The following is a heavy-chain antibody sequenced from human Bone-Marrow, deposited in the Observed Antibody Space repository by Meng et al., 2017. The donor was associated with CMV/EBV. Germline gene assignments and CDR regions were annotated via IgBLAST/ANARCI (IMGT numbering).Heavy chain of an antibody. CDR3: TRETNDWRFDY. J-gene: IGHJ4*02. D-gene: IGHD2-8*01. Sequence: AGVSFSSTGAAWNWIRPSPSRGVEWLGRTYYRSKWYFDYAESVKSRITINPDTSKNQVSLQLNSVTPEDTAVYYFTRETNDWRFDYWGQGILVTVSS. V-gene: IGHV6-1*01. CDR1: GVSFSSTGAA. CDR2: TYYRSKWYF.